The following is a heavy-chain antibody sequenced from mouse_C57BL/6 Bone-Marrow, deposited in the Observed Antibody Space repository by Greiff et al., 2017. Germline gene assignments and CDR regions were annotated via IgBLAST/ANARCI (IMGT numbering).Heavy chain of an antibody. D-gene: IGHD2-3*01. J-gene: IGHJ4*01. CDR1: GYTFTSYW. V-gene: IGHV1-64*01. CDR2: IHPNSGSA. CDR3: ARGDYAYDGAMDY. Sequence: QVQLQQPGAELVKPGASVKLSCKASGYTFTSYWMHWVKQRPGQGLEWIGMIHPNSGSANYNEKFKGKATLTVDKSSSTAYMQLSSLTSEDSAVYYCARGDYAYDGAMDYWGQGTSVTVSS.